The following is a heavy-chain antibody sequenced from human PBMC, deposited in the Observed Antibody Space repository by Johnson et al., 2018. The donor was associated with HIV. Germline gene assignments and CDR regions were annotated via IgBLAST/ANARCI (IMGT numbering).Heavy chain of an antibody. CDR3: TTGDCSGGSCHAFDI. J-gene: IGHJ3*02. Sequence: VQLVESGGGVVQPGRSLRLSCAASGFTFSDVWMTWVRQAPGRGLEWLGRIKTKTEGGTTDYAAPVKGRFTISRDDSINTVYLQMNSLKSEDMAVYYCTTGDCSGGSCHAFDIWGQG. CDR2: IKTKTEGGTT. D-gene: IGHD2-15*01. V-gene: IGHV3-15*01. CDR1: GFTFSDVW.